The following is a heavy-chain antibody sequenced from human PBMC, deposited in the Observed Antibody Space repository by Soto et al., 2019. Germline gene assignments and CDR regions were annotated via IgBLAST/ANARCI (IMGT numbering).Heavy chain of an antibody. D-gene: IGHD1-26*01. J-gene: IGHJ5*02. Sequence: QLQLQESGSGLVKPSQTLSLTCAVSGGSISSGGYSWSWIRQPPGKGLEWIGYIYHSGSTYYNPSLKSRVTITVDRSKNQFSLKLSSVTAADTAVYYCATGEWELLHWFDPWGQGTLVTVSS. CDR3: ATGEWELLHWFDP. CDR1: GGSISSGGYS. V-gene: IGHV4-30-2*01. CDR2: IYHSGST.